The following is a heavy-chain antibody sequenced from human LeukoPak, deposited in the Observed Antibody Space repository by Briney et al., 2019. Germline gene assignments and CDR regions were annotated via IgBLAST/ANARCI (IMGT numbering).Heavy chain of an antibody. J-gene: IGHJ4*02. CDR3: VRHISTNTGYFDS. CDR1: GGSINSHSYY. D-gene: IGHD5-24*01. CDR2: VYYDGTS. Sequence: SETLSLTCTVSGGSINSHSYYWGWIRQPPGKGLEWIGSVYYDGTSYSNPSLKSRAAVFVDTSRDQFSLDLSSVTAADTALYYCVRHISTNTGYFDSCGQGTLVSVSS. V-gene: IGHV4-39*01.